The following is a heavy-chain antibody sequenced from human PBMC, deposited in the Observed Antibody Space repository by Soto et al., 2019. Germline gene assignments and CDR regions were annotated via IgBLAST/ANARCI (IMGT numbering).Heavy chain of an antibody. Sequence: GGSLRLSCAASGFTFSSYSMNWVRQAPGKGLEWVSSISSSNSYIYYADSVKGRFTISRDNAKNSLYLQMNSLRAEDTAVYYCVRDFSSGRYGGYWGQGTLVTVSS. CDR1: GFTFSSYS. D-gene: IGHD6-19*01. J-gene: IGHJ4*02. CDR2: ISSSNSYI. CDR3: VRDFSSGRYGGY. V-gene: IGHV3-21*01.